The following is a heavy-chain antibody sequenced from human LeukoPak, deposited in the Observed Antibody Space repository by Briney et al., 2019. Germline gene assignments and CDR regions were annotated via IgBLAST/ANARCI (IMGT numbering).Heavy chain of an antibody. CDR3: AKDYNYSNYGDLLVPDY. Sequence: GGSLRLSCAASGFTFSSYAMSWVRQAPGKGLEWVSAISGSGGSTYYADSVKGRFTISRDNSKNTLYLQMNSLRAEDTAVYYCAKDYNYSNYGDLLVPDYWGQGTLVTVSS. CDR2: ISGSGGST. D-gene: IGHD4-11*01. CDR1: GFTFSSYA. V-gene: IGHV3-23*01. J-gene: IGHJ4*02.